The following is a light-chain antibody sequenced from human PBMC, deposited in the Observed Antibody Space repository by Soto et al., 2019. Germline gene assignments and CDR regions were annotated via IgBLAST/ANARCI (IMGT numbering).Light chain of an antibody. Sequence: DIQMTQSPSSLSASVGDRVTITCRASQSISTYLNWYQQKAGKAPKVMIHAASSLQSGVPSRFSGRGSGTDFTLTISSLQPEDFGTYDCQQSYSTPFTFAPGTKVDSK. CDR3: QQSYSTPFT. CDR2: AAS. J-gene: IGKJ3*01. V-gene: IGKV1-39*01. CDR1: QSISTY.